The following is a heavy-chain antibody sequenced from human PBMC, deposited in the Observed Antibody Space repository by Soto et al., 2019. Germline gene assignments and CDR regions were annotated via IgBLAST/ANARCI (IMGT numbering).Heavy chain of an antibody. CDR3: ASRTFYYYGSGSYDYFDY. CDR1: GGSISSSNW. V-gene: IGHV4-4*02. CDR2: IYHSGST. J-gene: IGHJ4*02. D-gene: IGHD3-10*01. Sequence: SETLSLTCAVSGGSISSSNWWSWVRQPPGKGLEWIGEIYHSGSTNYNPSLKSRVTISVDKSKNQFSLKLSSVTAADTAVYYCASRTFYYYGSGSYDYFDYWGQGTLVTVSS.